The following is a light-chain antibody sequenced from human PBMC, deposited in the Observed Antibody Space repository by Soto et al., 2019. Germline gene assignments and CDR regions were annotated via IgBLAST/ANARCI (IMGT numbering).Light chain of an antibody. CDR1: SSDLGGYNY. Sequence: QSVRTQPASVSGSPGQSITISCTATSSDLGGYNYVYWYQQHPGKAPEVMIYEVTNRPSGVSNRFSGSKSGNTASLTISGLQAEDEADYYCSSYTSSTTLVFGTGTKVTVL. CDR3: SSYTSSTTLV. V-gene: IGLV2-14*01. CDR2: EVT. J-gene: IGLJ1*01.